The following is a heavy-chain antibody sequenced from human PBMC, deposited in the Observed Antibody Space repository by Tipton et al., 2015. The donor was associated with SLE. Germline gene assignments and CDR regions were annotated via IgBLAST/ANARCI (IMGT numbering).Heavy chain of an antibody. CDR3: ARVWRQLANYFDY. CDR1: GGSISSSNW. D-gene: IGHD6-6*01. Sequence: TLSLTCAVSGGSISSSNWWSWVRQPPGKGLEWIGEIYHSGSTNYNPSLKCRVTISVDKSKNQFSLKLSSVTAADTAVYYCARVWRQLANYFDYWGQGTLVTVSS. J-gene: IGHJ4*02. V-gene: IGHV4-4*02. CDR2: IYHSGST.